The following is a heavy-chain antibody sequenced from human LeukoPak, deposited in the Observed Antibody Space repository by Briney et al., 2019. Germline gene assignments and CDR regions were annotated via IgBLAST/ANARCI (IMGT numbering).Heavy chain of an antibody. CDR1: GGSFSGYY. V-gene: IGHV4-34*01. J-gene: IGHJ4*02. Sequence: SETLSLTCAVYGGSFSGYYWSWIRQPPGKGLEWIGEINHSGSTNYSPSLKSRVTISVDTSKNQFPLKLSSVTAADTAVYYCARDREYSSSLAHYFDYWGQGTLVTVSS. CDR2: INHSGST. CDR3: ARDREYSSSLAHYFDY. D-gene: IGHD6-6*01.